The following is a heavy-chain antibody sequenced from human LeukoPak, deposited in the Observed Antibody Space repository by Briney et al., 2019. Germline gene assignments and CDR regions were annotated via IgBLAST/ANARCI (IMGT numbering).Heavy chain of an antibody. CDR2: ISWNSGSI. Sequence: PGGSLRLSCAASGFTFDDYAMHWVRQAPGKGLEWVSGISWNSGSIGYADSVKGRFTMSRDNAKSTVYLQMNSLRAEDTAVYYCARDYYYSVDYWGQGTLVTVSS. CDR1: GFTFDDYA. V-gene: IGHV3-9*01. CDR3: ARDYYYSVDY. D-gene: IGHD1-26*01. J-gene: IGHJ4*02.